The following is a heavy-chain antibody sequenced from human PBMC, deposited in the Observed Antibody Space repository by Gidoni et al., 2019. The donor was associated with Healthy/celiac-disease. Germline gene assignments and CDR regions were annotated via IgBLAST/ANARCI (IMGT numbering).Heavy chain of an antibody. V-gene: IGHV4-39*01. Sequence: QLQLQESGPGLVKPSETLSLTCTVSGGSISSSSYYWGWIRQPPGKGLEWIGSIYYSGSTYYNPSLKSRVTISVDTSKNQFSLKLSSVTAADTAVYYCARHGDYSSGWYLFYYWGQGTLVTVSS. CDR3: ARHGDYSSGWYLFYY. CDR2: IYYSGST. J-gene: IGHJ4*02. D-gene: IGHD6-19*01. CDR1: GGSISSSSYY.